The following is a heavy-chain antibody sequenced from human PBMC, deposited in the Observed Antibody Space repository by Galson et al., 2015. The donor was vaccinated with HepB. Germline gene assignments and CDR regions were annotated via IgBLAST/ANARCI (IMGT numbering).Heavy chain of an antibody. J-gene: IGHJ4*02. Sequence: SLRLSCAASGFRFAYYGMSWVRQAPGKGLEWLSAITNTGGSTYYADSVKGRFTISRDNSKNTLFLQKTGLTADATAIYYCARVHPEYTSGWYRQALYYFDSWGQGTLVAVSS. CDR2: ITNTGGST. CDR1: GFRFAYYG. V-gene: IGHV3-23*01. CDR3: ARVHPEYTSGWYRQALYYFDS. D-gene: IGHD6-19*01.